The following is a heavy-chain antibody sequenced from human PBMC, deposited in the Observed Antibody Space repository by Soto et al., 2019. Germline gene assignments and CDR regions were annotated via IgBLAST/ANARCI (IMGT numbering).Heavy chain of an antibody. CDR2: INAGNGNT. CDR1: GYTFTSYA. J-gene: IGHJ6*02. D-gene: IGHD4-17*01. CDR3: ARTVGYYYGMDV. V-gene: IGHV1-3*01. Sequence: QVQLVQSGAEVKKPGASVKDSCKASGYTFTSYAMDWVRQAPGQRLEWMGWINAGNGNTKYSQKLQGRVTITRDTSASPAYMELSSLRSEDTAVYYCARTVGYYYGMDVWGQGTTVTVSS.